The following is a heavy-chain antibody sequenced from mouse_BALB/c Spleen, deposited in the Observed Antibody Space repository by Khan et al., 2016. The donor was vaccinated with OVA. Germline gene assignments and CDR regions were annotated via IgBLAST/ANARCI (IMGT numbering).Heavy chain of an antibody. D-gene: IGHD1-1*02. CDR1: GFSLTDYG. J-gene: IGHJ4*01. CDR2: IWGGGST. CDR3: AKGLWSYYFALDY. V-gene: IGHV2-6-5*01. Sequence: QVQLKQSGPGLVAPSQSLSITCTVSGFSLTDYGVSWIRRPPGKGLEWLGVIWGGGSTYFNSALKSRLSISKDNSKSQVFLKMNSLQTDDTAMYYCAKGLWSYYFALDYWGQGTSVTVSS.